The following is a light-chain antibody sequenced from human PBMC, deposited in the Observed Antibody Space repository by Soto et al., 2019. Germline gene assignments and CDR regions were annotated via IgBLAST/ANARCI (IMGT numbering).Light chain of an antibody. CDR1: SIDVGGYNY. CDR2: EVS. CDR3: SSYTSGSTLVV. Sequence: QSALTQPASVSGSPGQSITISCTGTSIDVGGYNYVSWYQQHPGKAPKLMIYEVSNRPSEVSNRFSGSKSGNTASLTISGLQAEDEGNYYCSSYTSGSTLVVFGGGTKVTVL. J-gene: IGLJ2*01. V-gene: IGLV2-14*01.